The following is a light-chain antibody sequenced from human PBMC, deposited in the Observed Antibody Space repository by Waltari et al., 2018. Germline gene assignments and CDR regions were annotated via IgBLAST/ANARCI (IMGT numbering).Light chain of an antibody. V-gene: IGKV3-20*01. CDR2: RSS. CDR3: HQYGSSPYT. CDR1: QSIIGKDF. J-gene: IGKJ2*01. Sequence: EVVLTQSPGTLSLSPGERATLSCRASQSIIGKDFLAWYQQRPGQAPRLLIYRSSNRATGIPDRFSGRGSGTDFTLTISRLEPEDVAVYYCHQYGSSPYTFGQGTKLEI.